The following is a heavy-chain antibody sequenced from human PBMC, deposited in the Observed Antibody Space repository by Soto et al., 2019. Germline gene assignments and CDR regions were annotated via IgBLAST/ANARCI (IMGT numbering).Heavy chain of an antibody. Sequence: QLQLQESGSGLVKPSQTLSLTCAVSGGSISSGGYSWSWIRQPPGKGLEWIGYIYHSGSTYYNPSLKSRVTISVDRSKYQFSLKLSSVTAADTAVYYCARGRGSSGYYDAFDIWGQGTMVTVSS. J-gene: IGHJ3*02. CDR2: IYHSGST. CDR1: GGSISSGGYS. CDR3: ARGRGSSGYYDAFDI. V-gene: IGHV4-30-2*01. D-gene: IGHD3-22*01.